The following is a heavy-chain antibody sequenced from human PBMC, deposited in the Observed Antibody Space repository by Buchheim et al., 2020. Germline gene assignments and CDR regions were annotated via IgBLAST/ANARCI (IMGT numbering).Heavy chain of an antibody. CDR3: ARDKDAFFDS. Sequence: EVQLVESGGGLVQPGGSLRLSCAASGFTFSDYWMAWVRQAPGKGLEWVANMKQDGSTKLYVDSVKGRFTISRDNAKNSLYLQMNSLRVEDTAVYFCARDKDAFFDSWGQGTL. J-gene: IGHJ4*02. CDR2: MKQDGSTK. V-gene: IGHV3-7*01. CDR1: GFTFSDYW.